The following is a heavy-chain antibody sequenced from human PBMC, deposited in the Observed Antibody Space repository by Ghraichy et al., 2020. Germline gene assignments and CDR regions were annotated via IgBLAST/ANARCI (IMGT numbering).Heavy chain of an antibody. CDR2: IKYDGSEK. V-gene: IGHV3-7*01. CDR1: GFTFSAYW. CDR3: VRIWGKRYGSGWTSAFDI. D-gene: IGHD6-19*01. Sequence: GGSLRLSCAASGFTFSAYWMTWVRQVPGKGLEWVAKIKYDGSEKYYVDSVKGRFTVSRDNAMNSLYLQMNSLRAEDTAVYYCVRIWGKRYGSGWTSAFDIWGQGTMVTVSS. J-gene: IGHJ3*02.